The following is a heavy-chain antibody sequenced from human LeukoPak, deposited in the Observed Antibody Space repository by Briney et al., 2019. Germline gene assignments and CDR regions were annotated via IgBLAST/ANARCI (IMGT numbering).Heavy chain of an antibody. CDR1: GGSISSTNW. D-gene: IGHD2-2*01. CDR2: IYHSGST. CDR3: ASRAVVPASIIDY. J-gene: IGHJ4*02. Sequence: SGTLSLTCAVSGGSISSTNWWSWVRQPPGKGLEWIGEIYHSGSTNFNPSLKSRVTISVDKSKNQFSLKLSSVTAADTAVYYCASRAVVPASIIDYWGQGTLVTVSS. V-gene: IGHV4-4*02.